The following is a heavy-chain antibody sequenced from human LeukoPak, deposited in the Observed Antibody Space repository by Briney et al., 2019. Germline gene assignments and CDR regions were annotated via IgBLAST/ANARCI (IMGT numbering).Heavy chain of an antibody. J-gene: IGHJ6*04. CDR1: GFTFSSYW. CDR3: ARGWCSPHCYGMGD. V-gene: IGHV3-7*03. CDR2: IQKDGSEK. D-gene: IGHD4/OR15-4a*01. Sequence: PGGSLRLSFTASGFTFSSYWLTWVRQAPGKGLEGVANIQKDGSEKYYVDPVRGRFTISRDNAENSLYLQMDSLRAEDTAVYFCARGWCSPHCYGMGDWGKGTTVTVSS.